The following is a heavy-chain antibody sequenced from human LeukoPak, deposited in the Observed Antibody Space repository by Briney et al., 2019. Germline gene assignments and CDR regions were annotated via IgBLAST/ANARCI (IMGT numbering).Heavy chain of an antibody. CDR2: IYTGGDT. CDR1: GFSVSNKY. V-gene: IGHV3-53*01. J-gene: IGHJ4*02. Sequence: PGGSLRLSCAASGFSVSNKYMSWVRQAPGKGLEWVSVIYTGGDTYYADPVRGRFTISRDNSKNTVNLQMNSLRAEDTALYYCAGGQMFTSGGFDDWDQGTLVTVSS. D-gene: IGHD6-19*01. CDR3: AGGQMFTSGGFDD.